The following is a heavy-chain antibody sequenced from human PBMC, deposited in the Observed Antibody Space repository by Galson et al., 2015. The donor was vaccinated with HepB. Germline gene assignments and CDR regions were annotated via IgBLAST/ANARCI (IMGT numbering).Heavy chain of an antibody. Sequence: SVKVSCKVSGYSFSSYSITWVRRAPGQGLEWMGWISAYNRKTNYAQKFQGRVTMTADTSTSTAYMELRRLRSDDTAVYYCARGGFVVGVAAFQNNWFDPWGQGTLVTVS. CDR1: GYSFSSYS. CDR3: ARGGFVVGVAAFQNNWFDP. J-gene: IGHJ5*02. V-gene: IGHV1-18*01. D-gene: IGHD2-15*01. CDR2: ISAYNRKT.